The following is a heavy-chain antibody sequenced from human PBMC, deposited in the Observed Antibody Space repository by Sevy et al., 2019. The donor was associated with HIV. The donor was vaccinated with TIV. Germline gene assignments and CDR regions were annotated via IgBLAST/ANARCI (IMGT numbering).Heavy chain of an antibody. D-gene: IGHD2-15*01. CDR2: FYYSGRT. J-gene: IGHJ6*02. Sequence: SETLSLTCTVSGDSIGNNYWSWIRQPPGKGLEWIGYFYYSGRTNYNPSLKSRVTISADTSKNQFSPKLISVTAADTAVYFCASCSPDYYYGMDVWGQGTTVTVSS. CDR1: GDSIGNNY. CDR3: ASCSPDYYYGMDV. V-gene: IGHV4-59*01.